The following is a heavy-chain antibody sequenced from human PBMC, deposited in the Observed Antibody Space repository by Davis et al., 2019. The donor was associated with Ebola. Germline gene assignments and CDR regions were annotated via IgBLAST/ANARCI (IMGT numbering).Heavy chain of an antibody. CDR3: ARHLMVRRVVYWYFYL. CDR1: GYTFTSYD. V-gene: IGHV1-8*01. CDR2: MNPNSGNT. J-gene: IGHJ2*01. Sequence: AASVKVSCKASGYTFTSYDINWVRQATGQGLEWMGWMNPNSGNTGYAQKFQGRVTMTRNTSISTAYMELSSLRSEDTAVYYCARHLMVRRVVYWYFYLWGRGTLVTVSS. D-gene: IGHD3-10*01.